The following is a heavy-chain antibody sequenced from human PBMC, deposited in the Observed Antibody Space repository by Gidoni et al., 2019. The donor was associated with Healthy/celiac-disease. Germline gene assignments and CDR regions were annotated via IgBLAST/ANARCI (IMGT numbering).Heavy chain of an antibody. J-gene: IGHJ6*02. V-gene: IGHV3-15*01. CDR3: TTVWGDYGMDV. CDR2: IKSKTDGGTT. CDR1: GFTFSNAW. Sequence: EVQLVESGGGLVKPGGSLRLSCAASGFTFSNAWMSWVRQAPEKVLEWVGRIKSKTDGGTTDYAAPVKGRFTISRDDSKNTLYLQMNSLKTEDTAVYYCTTVWGDYGMDVWGQGTTVTVSS. D-gene: IGHD3-16*01.